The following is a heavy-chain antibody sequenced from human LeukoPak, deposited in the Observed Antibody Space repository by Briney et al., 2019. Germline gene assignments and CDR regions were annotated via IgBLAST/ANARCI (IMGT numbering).Heavy chain of an antibody. Sequence: SETLSLTCAVYGGSFSGYYWSWIRQPPGKGLEWIGEINHSGSTNYNPSLESRVTISVDTSKNQFSLKLSSVTAADTAVYYCARDKRKRYSSGWYRSNWFDPWGQGTLVTVSS. D-gene: IGHD6-19*01. CDR3: ARDKRKRYSSGWYRSNWFDP. CDR2: INHSGST. CDR1: GGSFSGYY. J-gene: IGHJ5*02. V-gene: IGHV4-34*01.